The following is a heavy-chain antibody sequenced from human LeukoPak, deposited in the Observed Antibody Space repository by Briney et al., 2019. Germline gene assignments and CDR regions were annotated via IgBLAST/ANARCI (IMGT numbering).Heavy chain of an antibody. CDR2: IKQDGSEK. Sequence: GGSLRLSCVASGFTFSSYWMSWVRQAPGKGLEWVANIKQDGSEKYYVDSVKGRFTISRDNAKNSLYLQMNSLRAEDTAVYYCAGDYYDSSGLSHWGQGTLVTVSS. V-gene: IGHV3-7*01. CDR1: GFTFSSYW. CDR3: AGDYYDSSGLSH. J-gene: IGHJ1*01. D-gene: IGHD3-22*01.